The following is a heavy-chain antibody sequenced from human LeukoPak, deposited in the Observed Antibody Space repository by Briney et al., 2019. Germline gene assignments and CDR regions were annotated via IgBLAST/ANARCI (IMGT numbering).Heavy chain of an antibody. V-gene: IGHV4-4*07. D-gene: IGHD6-13*01. Sequence: SETLSLTCTVSGGSISSYYWSWIRQPVGKGLEWIGRIYTSGSTNYNPSLKSRVTMSVDTSKNQFSLKLSSVTAADTAVYYCARDGGSSWYPPYYYYYMDVWGKGTTVTISS. CDR3: ARDGGSSWYPPYYYYYMDV. CDR2: IYTSGST. CDR1: GGSISSYY. J-gene: IGHJ6*03.